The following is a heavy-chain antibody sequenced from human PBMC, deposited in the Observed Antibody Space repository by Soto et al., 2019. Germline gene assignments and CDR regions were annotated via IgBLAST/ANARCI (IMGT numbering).Heavy chain of an antibody. CDR2: IYYSGST. J-gene: IGHJ4*02. CDR1: GGSISSGGYY. Sequence: KPSETLSLTCTVSGGSISSGGYYWSWIRQHPGKGLEWIGYIYYSGSTYYNPSLKSRVTISVDTSKNQFSLKMSSVTAADTDVYYCARGGAMLVVVTEGVFDYWGQGNLVTVSS. D-gene: IGHD3-22*01. CDR3: ARGGAMLVVVTEGVFDY. V-gene: IGHV4-31*03.